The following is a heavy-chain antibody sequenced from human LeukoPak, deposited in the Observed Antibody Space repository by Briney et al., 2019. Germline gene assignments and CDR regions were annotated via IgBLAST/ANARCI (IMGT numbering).Heavy chain of an antibody. Sequence: DPGGSLRLSCTASGFTFGDYAMSWFRRAPGKGLEWVGFIRAKTYGGTTQYAASVKDRFTISRDDSKSIAYLQMNSLKTEDTAVYYCARADYGGNAGGFWGQGTLGTVSA. J-gene: IGHJ4*02. CDR3: ARADYGGNAGGF. D-gene: IGHD4-23*01. V-gene: IGHV3-49*03. CDR1: GFTFGDYA. CDR2: IRAKTYGGTT.